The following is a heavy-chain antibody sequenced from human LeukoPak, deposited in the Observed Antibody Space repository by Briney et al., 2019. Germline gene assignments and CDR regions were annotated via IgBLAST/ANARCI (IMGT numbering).Heavy chain of an antibody. J-gene: IGHJ6*02. CDR1: GYTFTGYY. Sequence: ASVNVSCKASGYTFTGYYMHWVRQAPGQGLEWMGWINPNSGGTNYAQKSQGRVTMTRDTSISTAYMELSRLRSDDTAVYYCARVPPPPDYDSSGYYGPLYYYGTDVRGQGTTVTVSS. CDR2: INPNSGGT. D-gene: IGHD3-22*01. CDR3: ARVPPPPDYDSSGYYGPLYYYGTDV. V-gene: IGHV1-2*02.